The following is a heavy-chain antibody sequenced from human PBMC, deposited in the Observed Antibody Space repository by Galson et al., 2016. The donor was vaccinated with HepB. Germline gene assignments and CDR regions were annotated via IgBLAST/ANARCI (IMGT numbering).Heavy chain of an antibody. CDR3: ARDREQQPAH. D-gene: IGHD6-13*01. CDR1: GYPFSNYY. CDR2: INPSGGAT. J-gene: IGHJ4*02. V-gene: IGHV1-46*01. Sequence: SVKVSCKASGYPFSNYYMHWVRQAPGQGLEWMGIINPSGGATRYAHKFQDRVTMTRDTSTSTVYLELSTLRSEDSAVYFGARDREQQPAHWGQGTLVTVSS.